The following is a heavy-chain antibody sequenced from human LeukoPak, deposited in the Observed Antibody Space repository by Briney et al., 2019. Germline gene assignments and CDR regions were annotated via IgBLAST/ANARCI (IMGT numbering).Heavy chain of an antibody. Sequence: GESLKISCAASGFIFTSFAMTWVRQAPGKGLEWVSSFTASGGSTYYADSVKGRFTISRDNSKDTLYLQMNSLRAEDTAVYYCAKRRSTVTTVDSWGQGTLVTVS. CDR2: FTASGGST. CDR1: GFIFTSFA. D-gene: IGHD4-17*01. V-gene: IGHV3-23*01. J-gene: IGHJ4*02. CDR3: AKRRSTVTTVDS.